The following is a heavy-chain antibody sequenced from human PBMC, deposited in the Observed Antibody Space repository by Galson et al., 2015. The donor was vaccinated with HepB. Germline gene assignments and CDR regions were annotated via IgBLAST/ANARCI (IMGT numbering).Heavy chain of an antibody. CDR3: ARDYRPDFGSGNYYPNYFDP. D-gene: IGHD3-10*01. CDR2: ITSSGGYM. V-gene: IGHV3-21*01. Sequence: SLRLSCAASGFIFSTYNMNWVRQAPGKGLEWVSSITSSGGYMYYADSVKGRFTISRDNAKNSLFLQMNGLRAEDTAVYYCARDYRPDFGSGNYYPNYFDPWGQGTLVTVSS. J-gene: IGHJ5*02. CDR1: GFIFSTYN.